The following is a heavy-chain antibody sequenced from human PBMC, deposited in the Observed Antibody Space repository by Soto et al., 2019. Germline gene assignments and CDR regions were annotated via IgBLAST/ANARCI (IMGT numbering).Heavy chain of an antibody. CDR3: ARQTSRPLWSFDY. CDR2: IYYSGST. CDR1: GGSISSGGYY. D-gene: IGHD3-10*01. Sequence: KTSETLSLTCTVSGGSISSGGYYWSWIRQHPGKGLEWIGYIYYSGSTYYNPSLKSRVTISVDTSKNQFSLKLSSVTAADTAVYYCARQTSRPLWSFDYWGQGTLVTVSS. J-gene: IGHJ4*02. V-gene: IGHV4-31*03.